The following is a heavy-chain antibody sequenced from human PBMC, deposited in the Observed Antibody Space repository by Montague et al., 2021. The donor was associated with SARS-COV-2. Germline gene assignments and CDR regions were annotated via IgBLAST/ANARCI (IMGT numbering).Heavy chain of an antibody. D-gene: IGHD2/OR15-2a*01. V-gene: IGHV4-61*02. J-gene: IGHJ4*02. CDR2: IYTTGST. CDR1: GDSITSDVSY. CDR3: ARDDFRWDFDC. Sequence: TLSLTCTVSGDSITSDVSYWSWIRQPAGKGLEWIGRIYTTGSTNYNPSLKSRRTISLDTSKHRFSLKLSAVTAADTAVYYGARDDFRWDFDCWGQGTLATVSS.